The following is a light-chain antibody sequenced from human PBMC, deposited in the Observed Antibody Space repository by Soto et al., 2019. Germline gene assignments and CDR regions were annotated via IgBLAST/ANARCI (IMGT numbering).Light chain of an antibody. CDR2: DTS. CDR1: QSIRSN. V-gene: IGKV3-15*01. J-gene: IGKJ4*01. Sequence: EIVMTQSPDTLSVSPGEVATVSCSVSQSIRSNLAWYQQRPGQAPRLLISDTSTRATDIPARFSGSGSGTEFTLTISSLQSEDYAVYYCQQYNNLPRTFGGGTKVDIK. CDR3: QQYNNLPRT.